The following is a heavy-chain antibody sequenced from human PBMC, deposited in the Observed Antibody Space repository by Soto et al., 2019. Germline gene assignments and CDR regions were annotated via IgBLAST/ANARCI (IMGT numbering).Heavy chain of an antibody. CDR3: ARDYSGSYDY. Sequence: EVQLVESGGGLVPPGGSLRPWCAASGFTISSYWMHWVRQAPGKGLVWVSRINSDGSSTIYAESVRGRFTISRDDAKNTLYLQMTSLRVEDTAVYYCARDYSGSYDYWGQGTLVIVSS. J-gene: IGHJ4*02. CDR1: GFTISSYW. D-gene: IGHD1-26*01. CDR2: INSDGSST. V-gene: IGHV3-74*01.